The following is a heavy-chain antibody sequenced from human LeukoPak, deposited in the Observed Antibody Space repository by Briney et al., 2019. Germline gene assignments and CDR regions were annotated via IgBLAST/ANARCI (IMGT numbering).Heavy chain of an antibody. J-gene: IGHJ4*02. D-gene: IGHD5-24*01. V-gene: IGHV4-31*03. Sequence: PSETLSLTCTVSGGSISSGSYYWNWIRQHPGKGLEWIGYIYYSGSSYYNPSLRSRVTISVDTSKNHFSLKLSSVTAADTAVYYCARNRDGCNSFDYWGQGTLVTVSS. CDR1: GGSISSGSYY. CDR3: ARNRDGCNSFDY. CDR2: IYYSGSS.